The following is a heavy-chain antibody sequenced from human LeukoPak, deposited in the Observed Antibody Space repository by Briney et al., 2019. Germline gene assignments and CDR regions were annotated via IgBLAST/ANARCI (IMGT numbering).Heavy chain of an antibody. D-gene: IGHD2-21*01. CDR3: ARQRDSEDFDY. Sequence: PSETLSLTCTVSSGSISSYYWSWIRQPPGKGLEWIGYIYYSGSTNYNPSLKSRVTISLDTSKSQFSLKLSSVTAADTAVYYCARQRDSEDFDYWGQGTLVTVSS. CDR1: SGSISSYY. J-gene: IGHJ4*02. CDR2: IYYSGST. V-gene: IGHV4-59*08.